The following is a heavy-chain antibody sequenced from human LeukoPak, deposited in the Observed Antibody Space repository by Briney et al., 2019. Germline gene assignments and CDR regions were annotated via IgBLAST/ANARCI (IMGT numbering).Heavy chain of an antibody. J-gene: IGHJ4*02. CDR2: ISYDGSNE. CDR1: GFTFSSYG. V-gene: IGHV3-30*18. D-gene: IGHD2-21*02. CDR3: AKDKGSVVTATLGLEY. Sequence: GGSLRLSCAASGFTFSSYGMHWVRQAPGKGLEWVAVISYDGSNEDYADSVKGRFTISRDKSKNTLYLQMDSLRIEDTAVYYYAKDKGSVVTATLGLEYWGQGALVTVSS.